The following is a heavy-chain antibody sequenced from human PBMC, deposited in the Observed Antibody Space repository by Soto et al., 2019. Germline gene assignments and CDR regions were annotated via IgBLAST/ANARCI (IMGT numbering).Heavy chain of an antibody. V-gene: IGHV3-30-3*01. Sequence: GGSLRLSCAASGFTFSSYAMHWVRQAPGKGLEWVAVISYDGSNKYYADSVKGRFTISRDNSKNTLYLQMNSLRAEDTAVYYCARPPNTYVVFGYYGMDVWGQGTTVTVSS. J-gene: IGHJ6*02. CDR3: ARPPNTYVVFGYYGMDV. CDR2: ISYDGSNK. CDR1: GFTFSSYA. D-gene: IGHD3-3*01.